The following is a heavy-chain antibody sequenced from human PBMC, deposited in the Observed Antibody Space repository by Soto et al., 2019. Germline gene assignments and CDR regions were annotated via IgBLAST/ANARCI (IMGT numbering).Heavy chain of an antibody. Sequence: EVQLVESGGGLVQPGGSLRLSCAASGFTFSSYSMNWVRQAPGKGLEWVSYISSSSNTIYYADSVKGRFTISRDNGKNSLYLQMSSLRAEDTAVYCCASKNYGDYAFPYWGQGTLVTVAS. J-gene: IGHJ4*02. D-gene: IGHD4-17*01. CDR2: ISSSSNTI. V-gene: IGHV3-48*01. CDR3: ASKNYGDYAFPY. CDR1: GFTFSSYS.